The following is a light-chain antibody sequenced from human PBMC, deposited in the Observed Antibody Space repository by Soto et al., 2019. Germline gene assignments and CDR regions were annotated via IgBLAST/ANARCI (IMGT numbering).Light chain of an antibody. J-gene: IGKJ1*01. CDR3: QRYYSFRP. V-gene: IGKV3-11*01. Sequence: VLTKSPATLSLAQGERASLSCRASQSVSSYLAWYKQKPGQAPRLLIYDASNRATGIPARFSGSGSGTDFTRTISRLESEDFAMYYCQRYYSFRPCGQGTKVDIK. CDR2: DAS. CDR1: QSVSSY.